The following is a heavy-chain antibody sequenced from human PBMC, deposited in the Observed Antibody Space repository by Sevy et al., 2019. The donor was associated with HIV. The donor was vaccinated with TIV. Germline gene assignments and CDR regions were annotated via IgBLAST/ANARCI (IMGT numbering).Heavy chain of an antibody. CDR2: ISASGGST. CDR1: GIIFKSYV. V-gene: IGHV3-23*01. J-gene: IGHJ4*02. CDR3: AGVGVGAKGFDY. D-gene: IGHD1-26*01. Sequence: GGSLRLSCAASGIIFKSYVMSWVRQAPGKGLEWLSGISASGGSTYYADSVKGRFTISRDNFKSTLYLQMNILRAEDMAVYYCAGVGVGAKGFDYWGQGTLVTVSS.